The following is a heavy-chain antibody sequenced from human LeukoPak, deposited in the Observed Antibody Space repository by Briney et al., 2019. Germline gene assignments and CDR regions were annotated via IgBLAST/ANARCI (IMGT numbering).Heavy chain of an antibody. CDR2: IYYSGST. V-gene: IGHV4-59*01. CDR1: GGSISSYY. D-gene: IGHD5-18*01. CDR3: ARTTEGGYTYGYFYYYYMDV. Sequence: PSETLSLTCTVSGGSISSYYWSWFRQPPGKGLEWFGYIYYSGSTNYNPSLKSRVTISVDTSKNQFSLKLTSVTAADTAVYYCARTTEGGYTYGYFYYYYMDVWGKGTTVTISS. J-gene: IGHJ6*03.